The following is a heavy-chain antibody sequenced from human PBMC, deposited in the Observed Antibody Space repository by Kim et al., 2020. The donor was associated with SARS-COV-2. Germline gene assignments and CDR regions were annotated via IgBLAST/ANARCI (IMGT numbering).Heavy chain of an antibody. CDR3: TTAIGYYVSGSYYRGNDY. V-gene: IGHV3-15*01. Sequence: GGSLRLSCAASGFSFNNSWMSWVRQAPGKGLEWVGRIKSKTAGGTNDYAAPVKGRFTISRDDSTNTLQLQMHGLTTEDTAVYYCTTAIGYYVSGSYYRGNDYCGQGTLVTVSA. D-gene: IGHD3-10*01. CDR2: IKSKTAGGTN. CDR1: GFSFNNSW. J-gene: IGHJ4*02.